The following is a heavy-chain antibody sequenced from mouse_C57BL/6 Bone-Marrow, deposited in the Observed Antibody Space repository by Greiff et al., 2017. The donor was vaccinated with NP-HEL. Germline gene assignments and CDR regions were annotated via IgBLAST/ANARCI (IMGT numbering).Heavy chain of an antibody. CDR2: IYPRDGST. D-gene: IGHD2-4*01. CDR3: ARSYYDYEGYAMDY. J-gene: IGHJ4*01. Sequence: VQLQESGPELVKPGASVKLSCKASGYTFTSYDINWVKQRPGQGLEWIGWIYPRDGSTKYNEKFKGKATLTVDTSSSTAYMELHSLTSEDSAVYFLARSYYDYEGYAMDYWGQGTSVTVSS. V-gene: IGHV1-85*01. CDR1: GYTFTSYD.